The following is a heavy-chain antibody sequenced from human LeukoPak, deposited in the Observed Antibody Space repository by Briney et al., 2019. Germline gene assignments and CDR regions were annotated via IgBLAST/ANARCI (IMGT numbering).Heavy chain of an antibody. CDR1: GFTFSSYA. D-gene: IGHD6-19*01. Sequence: GGSLRLSCAASGFTFSSYAMHWVRQAPGKGLEWVAVISYDGSNKYYADSVKGRFTISRDNSKNTLYLQMNSLRAEDTAVYYRASPESGWPSDWGQGTLVTVSS. CDR2: ISYDGSNK. V-gene: IGHV3-30-3*01. CDR3: ASPESGWPSD. J-gene: IGHJ4*02.